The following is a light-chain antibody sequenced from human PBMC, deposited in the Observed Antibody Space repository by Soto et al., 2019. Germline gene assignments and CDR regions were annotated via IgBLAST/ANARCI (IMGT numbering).Light chain of an antibody. Sequence: EMVMTQSPATLSVSPGERVTLSCRASESVHRDLAWYKQKPGQGPSLLIYYASTRASGAPDRFTGSGSGTEFTPPISSLQSVDFGVYHCLHYSNCPPTFGPGTKVEIK. V-gene: IGKV3-15*01. J-gene: IGKJ3*01. CDR3: LHYSNCPPT. CDR1: ESVHRD. CDR2: YAS.